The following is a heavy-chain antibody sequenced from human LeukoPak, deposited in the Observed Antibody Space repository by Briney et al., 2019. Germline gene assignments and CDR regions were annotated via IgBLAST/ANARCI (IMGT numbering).Heavy chain of an antibody. CDR1: GFTFSSYR. CDR2: ISGSGDSI. V-gene: IGHV3-48*01. J-gene: IGHJ4*02. D-gene: IGHD2-2*01. Sequence: PGGSLSLSCAASGFTFSSYRMNWVRQAPGKGLEWVSYISGSGDSIYYADSVKGRFTMSRDNAKNSLYLQMNSLRAEDTAVYYCARVRDAYNYFHYWGQGTLVTVSS. CDR3: ARVRDAYNYFHY.